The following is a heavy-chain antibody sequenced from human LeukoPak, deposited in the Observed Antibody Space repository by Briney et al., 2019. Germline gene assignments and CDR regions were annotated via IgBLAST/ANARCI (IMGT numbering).Heavy chain of an antibody. D-gene: IGHD1-26*01. CDR3: ARHLSYTSEWELLDY. CDR1: GYSFTSYW. V-gene: IGHV5-51*01. Sequence: GESLQISCKGSGYSFTSYWIGWVRPMPGKGLEWMGIIYPGDSDTRYSPSFQGQVTISADKSISTAYLQWSSLKASDTAMYYCARHLSYTSEWELLDYWGQGTLVTVSS. J-gene: IGHJ4*02. CDR2: IYPGDSDT.